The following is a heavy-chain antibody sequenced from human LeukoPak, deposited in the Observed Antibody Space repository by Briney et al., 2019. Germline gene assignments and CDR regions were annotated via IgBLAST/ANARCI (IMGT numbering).Heavy chain of an antibody. V-gene: IGHV4-39*07. J-gene: IGHJ4*02. D-gene: IGHD5-24*01. CDR3: ARAERPDGYNPYFDY. CDR2: FYYSGST. CDR1: GGSISTSSFY. Sequence: SETLSLTCSVSGGSISTSSFYWGWIRQPPGKGLEWIGSFYYSGSTYYNPSLASRVTISVDSSKNHFSLKLTSVTAADTAVYYCARAERPDGYNPYFDYWGQGTLVTVSS.